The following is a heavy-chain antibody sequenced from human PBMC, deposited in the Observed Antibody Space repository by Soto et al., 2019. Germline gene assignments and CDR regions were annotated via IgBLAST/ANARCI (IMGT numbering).Heavy chain of an antibody. CDR2: ISSSSSTI. J-gene: IGHJ4*02. CDR3: ARVSSGGYSYGSGHFDY. CDR1: GFTFSSYS. V-gene: IGHV3-48*02. Sequence: GGSLRLSCAASGFTFSSYSMNWVRQAPGKGLEWVSYISSSSSTIYYADSVKGRFTISRDNAKNSLYLQMNSLRDEDTAVYYCARVSSGGYSYGSGHFDYWGQGTLVTVSS. D-gene: IGHD5-18*01.